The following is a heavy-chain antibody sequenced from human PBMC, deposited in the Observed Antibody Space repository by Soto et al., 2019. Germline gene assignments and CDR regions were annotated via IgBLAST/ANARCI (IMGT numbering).Heavy chain of an antibody. J-gene: IGHJ3*02. CDR3: ARGPATRSGAFDI. CDR2: IHFSGRT. D-gene: IGHD6-25*01. V-gene: IGHV4-61*01. CDR1: GGSVSSGRYY. Sequence: PSETLSLTCTGSGGSVSSGRYYWTWILQPPGKRMECIGYIHFSGRTNYNPSLETRVTISPDTSRNQFSLKLNSVTAADTAVYYCARGPATRSGAFDIWGQGTMVT.